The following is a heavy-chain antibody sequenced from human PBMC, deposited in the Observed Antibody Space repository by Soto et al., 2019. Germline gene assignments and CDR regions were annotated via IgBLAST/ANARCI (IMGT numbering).Heavy chain of an antibody. CDR2: IYYSGST. Sequence: TSETLSLTCTVSGGSISSSSYYWGWIRQPPGKGLEWIGSIYYSGSTYYNPSLKSRVTISVDTSKNQFSLKLSSVTAADTAVYYCAREIHDYGDYVCFDYWGQGTLVTVSS. V-gene: IGHV4-39*02. CDR1: GGSISSSSYY. CDR3: AREIHDYGDYVCFDY. D-gene: IGHD4-17*01. J-gene: IGHJ4*02.